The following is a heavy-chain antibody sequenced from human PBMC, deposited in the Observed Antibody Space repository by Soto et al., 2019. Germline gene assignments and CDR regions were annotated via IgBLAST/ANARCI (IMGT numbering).Heavy chain of an antibody. V-gene: IGHV3-21*01. Sequence: GGSLRLSCAASGFSFSSHSMNWVRQAPGKGLEWVSSIYISGRDTFYADSVKGRFTISRDNAQNSLYLQMNSLRAEDTAVYYCARELNKDISLDFWGQGTLVTVSS. D-gene: IGHD2-15*01. J-gene: IGHJ4*02. CDR2: IYISGRDT. CDR3: ARELNKDISLDF. CDR1: GFSFSSHS.